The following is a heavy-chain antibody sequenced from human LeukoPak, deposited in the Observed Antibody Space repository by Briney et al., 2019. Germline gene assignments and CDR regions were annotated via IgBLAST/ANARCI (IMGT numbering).Heavy chain of an antibody. CDR3: ATIGTGDYREDS. D-gene: IGHD3/OR15-3a*01. V-gene: IGHV3-66*01. J-gene: IGHJ4*02. CDR2: IYAGETI. CDR1: GFNVNNNY. Sequence: GGSLRLSCVVSGFNVNNNYVSWVRRAPGKGLEWVSVIYAGETIKYADSVKGRFTISRDNSKNTVYLQMNSLRAEDTALYYCATIGTGDYREDSWGQGTLVTVSS.